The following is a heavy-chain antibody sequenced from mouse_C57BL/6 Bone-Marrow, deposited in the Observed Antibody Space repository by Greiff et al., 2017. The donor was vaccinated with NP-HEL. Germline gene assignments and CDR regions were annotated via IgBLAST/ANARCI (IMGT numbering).Heavy chain of an antibody. CDR3: TTRGLLWYFDV. Sequence: VQLQQSGAELVRPGASVKLSCTASGFNIKDYYMHWVKQRPEQGLEWIGRIDPEDGDTEYAPKFQGKATMTAGTSSNTAYLQLSSLTSEDTAVYYCTTRGLLWYFDVWGTGTTVTVSS. V-gene: IGHV14-1*01. CDR1: GFNIKDYY. J-gene: IGHJ1*03. CDR2: IDPEDGDT. D-gene: IGHD1-1*01.